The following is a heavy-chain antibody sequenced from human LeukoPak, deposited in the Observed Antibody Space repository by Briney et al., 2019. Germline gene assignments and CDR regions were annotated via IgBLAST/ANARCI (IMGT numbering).Heavy chain of an antibody. CDR2: IRSKTYGGTT. J-gene: IGHJ6*02. CDR1: GFTFGDHA. V-gene: IGHV3-49*04. D-gene: IGHD5-18*01. CDR3: TRGPIQLWLYHGMDV. Sequence: PGRSLTLSCPVSGFTFGDHAMSWVRQAPGKGLEWVGFIRSKTYGGTTEYAASVKGRFIISRDDSTSIAYLQMNSLKTEDTAVYYCTRGPIQLWLYHGMDVWGQGTTVTVSS.